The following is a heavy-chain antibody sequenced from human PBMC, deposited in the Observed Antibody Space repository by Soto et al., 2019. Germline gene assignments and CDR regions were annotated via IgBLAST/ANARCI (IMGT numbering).Heavy chain of an antibody. CDR3: VRGDGEYSDGNGYLARH. V-gene: IGHV3-74*01. D-gene: IGHD3-22*01. CDR2: IKSDGSGT. J-gene: IGHJ4*02. Sequence: EVQLVESGGGLVQPGGSLRLSCAASGFTFSSYWMHWVRQAPGKGLVWVSRIKSDGSGTYYAESVKGRLTISRDNAKNILDLQMNSLRVEDTAVYYCVRGDGEYSDGNGYLARHWGQGTLVTVSS. CDR1: GFTFSSYW.